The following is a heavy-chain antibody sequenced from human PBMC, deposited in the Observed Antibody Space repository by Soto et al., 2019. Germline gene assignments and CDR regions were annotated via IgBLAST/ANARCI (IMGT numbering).Heavy chain of an antibody. CDR3: ARGLVRIAAAASGY. V-gene: IGHV1-18*04. CDR2: ISAYNGNT. CDR1: GYTFTSYG. J-gene: IGHJ4*02. D-gene: IGHD6-13*01. Sequence: QVQLVQSGAEVKKPGASVKVSCKASGYTFTSYGISWVRQAPGQGLEWMGWISAYNGNTNYAQKFQGRVTMTRDTPISTAYMELSRLRSDDTAVYYCARGLVRIAAAASGYWGQGTLVTVSS.